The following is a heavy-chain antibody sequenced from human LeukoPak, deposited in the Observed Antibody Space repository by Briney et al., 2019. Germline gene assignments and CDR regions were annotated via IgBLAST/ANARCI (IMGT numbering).Heavy chain of an antibody. CDR2: IYYSGST. J-gene: IGHJ4*02. CDR1: GFTFSDYY. CDR3: ARVRCSGDNCYCFDY. Sequence: PGGSLRLSCAASGFTFSDYYMSWIRQPPGKGLEWIGSIYYSGSTYYNSSLKSRVTMSVDMTKNQFSLKLTSVTAADTAVYYCARVRCSGDNCYCFDYWGQGTLVTVSS. D-gene: IGHD2-15*01. V-gene: IGHV4-38-2*01.